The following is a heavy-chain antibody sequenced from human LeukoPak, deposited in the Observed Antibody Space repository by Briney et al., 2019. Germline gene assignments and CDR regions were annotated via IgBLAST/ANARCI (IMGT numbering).Heavy chain of an antibody. J-gene: IGHJ5*02. D-gene: IGHD3-10*01. CDR2: IIPIFGTA. V-gene: IGHV1-69*05. CDR3: ATVPSVGVLWFGWGFDP. CDR1: GGTFSSYA. Sequence: SVKVSCKASGGTFSSYAISWVRQAPGQGLEWMGGIIPIFGTANYAQKFQGSVTITTDESTSTAYMELSSLRPAHTGVYYCATVPSVGVLWFGWGFDPWGQGTLVTVSS.